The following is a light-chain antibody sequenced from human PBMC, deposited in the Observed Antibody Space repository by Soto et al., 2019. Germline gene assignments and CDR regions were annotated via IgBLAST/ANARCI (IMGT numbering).Light chain of an antibody. CDR3: QSYDSSLSGYV. Sequence: QSVLTQPPSVSGAPGQRVTISCTGSSSNIGAGYDVHWYQQLPGTAPKLLIYGNSNRPSGVPDRFSGSKSGSSASLAITGLHALAEADYYCQSYDSSLSGYVFGTGTNLTVL. CDR1: SSNIGAGYD. V-gene: IGLV1-40*01. J-gene: IGLJ1*01. CDR2: GNS.